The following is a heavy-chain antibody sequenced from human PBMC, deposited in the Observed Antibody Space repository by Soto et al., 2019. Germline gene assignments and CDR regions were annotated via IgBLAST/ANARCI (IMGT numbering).Heavy chain of an antibody. J-gene: IGHJ6*02. Sequence: QVQLVQSGAEVKKPGASVKVSCKASGYTFTSYGISWVRQAPGQGLEWMGWISAYNGNTNYAQKLQGRVTMTTDTSTSTAYMELRSLRSDDTAVYYCARLIAVAGRNYYCGMDVLGQGTTVTVSS. CDR3: ARLIAVAGRNYYCGMDV. CDR2: ISAYNGNT. D-gene: IGHD6-19*01. CDR1: GYTFTSYG. V-gene: IGHV1-18*01.